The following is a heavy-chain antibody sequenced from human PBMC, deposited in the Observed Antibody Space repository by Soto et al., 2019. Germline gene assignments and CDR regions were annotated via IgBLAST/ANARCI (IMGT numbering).Heavy chain of an antibody. V-gene: IGHV3-21*01. D-gene: IGHD6-19*01. CDR3: ARDRSSGWYFDY. Sequence: GGSLRLSCAASGFTFSSYGMTWVRQAPGKGLEWVSPISSSSSYIYYADSVKGRFTISRDNAKNSLYLQMNSLRAEDTAVYYCARDRSSGWYFDYWGQGTLVTVSS. CDR1: GFTFSSYG. CDR2: ISSSSSYI. J-gene: IGHJ4*02.